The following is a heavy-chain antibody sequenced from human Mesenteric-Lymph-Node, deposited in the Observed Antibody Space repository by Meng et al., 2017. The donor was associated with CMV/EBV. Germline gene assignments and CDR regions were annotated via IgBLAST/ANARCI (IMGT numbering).Heavy chain of an antibody. CDR2: INPNSGGT. CDR3: ARDEYCSSTSCYSWFDP. Sequence: ASVKVSCKASGHTFTGYYMHWVRQAPGQGLEWMGWINPNSGGTNYAQKFQGRVTMTRDTSISTAYMELSRLRSDDTAVYYCARDEYCSSTSCYSWFDPWGQGTLVTVSS. V-gene: IGHV1-2*02. D-gene: IGHD2-2*01. CDR1: GHTFTGYY. J-gene: IGHJ5*02.